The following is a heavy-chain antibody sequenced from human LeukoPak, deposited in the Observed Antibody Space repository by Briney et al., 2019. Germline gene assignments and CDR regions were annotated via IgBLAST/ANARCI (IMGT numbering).Heavy chain of an antibody. D-gene: IGHD2-21*01. J-gene: IGHJ4*02. CDR3: ARGVVIAPQTFDY. CDR1: GGSISNYY. V-gene: IGHV4-4*07. Sequence: SETLSLTCTVSGGSISNYYWSWIRQPAGKGLEWIGRIYTSGSTNYNPSLKSRVTISVDTSKNQFSLRLRPVTAADTAVYYCARGVVIAPQTFDYWGQGTLVTVSS. CDR2: IYTSGST.